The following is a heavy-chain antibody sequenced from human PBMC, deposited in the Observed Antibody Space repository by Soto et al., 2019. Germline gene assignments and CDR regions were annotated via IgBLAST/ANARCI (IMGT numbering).Heavy chain of an antibody. D-gene: IGHD2-21*02. CDR2: IWYDGSNK. Sequence: GGSLRLSCAASGFMFSSYGRHWVRQAPGKGLEWVAVIWYDGSNKYYVDSVKGRFTISRDNSKNTLYLQMNSLRAEDTAVYYCARGWYCGGDCYEWYFDLWGRGTLVTVSS. J-gene: IGHJ2*01. CDR3: ARGWYCGGDCYEWYFDL. V-gene: IGHV3-33*01. CDR1: GFMFSSYG.